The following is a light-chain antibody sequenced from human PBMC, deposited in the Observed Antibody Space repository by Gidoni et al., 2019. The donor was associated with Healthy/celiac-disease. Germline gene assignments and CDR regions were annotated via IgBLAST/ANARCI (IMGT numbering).Light chain of an antibody. Sequence: DIVMTQSPDSLAVSLGERATINCKSSQSVLYSSNNNNYLAWYQQKPGQPPKLLIYWASTRDSGVPDRFSGSGSGTDFTLTISSLQAEDVAVYYCQQYYTTRSTFXQXTRLEIK. CDR3: QQYYTTRST. CDR1: QSVLYSSNNNNY. J-gene: IGKJ5*01. CDR2: WAS. V-gene: IGKV4-1*01.